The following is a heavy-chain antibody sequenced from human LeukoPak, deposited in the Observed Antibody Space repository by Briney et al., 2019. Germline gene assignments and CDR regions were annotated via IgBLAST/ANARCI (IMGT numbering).Heavy chain of an antibody. Sequence: GASVKVSCKASGYTFTSYDINWVRQPTGQGLEWMGWMNPNSGNTGYAQMFQGRVTMTRNTSISTAYTELNSLRSEDTAVYYCATGGRGLKAAFDIWGLGTLVTVSS. CDR2: MNPNSGNT. J-gene: IGHJ3*02. D-gene: IGHD3-10*01. CDR3: ATGGRGLKAAFDI. V-gene: IGHV1-8*01. CDR1: GYTFTSYD.